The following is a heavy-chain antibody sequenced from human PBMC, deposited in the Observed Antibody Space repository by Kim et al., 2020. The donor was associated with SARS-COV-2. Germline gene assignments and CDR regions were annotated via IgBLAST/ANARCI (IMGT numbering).Heavy chain of an antibody. CDR1: GFTFSSYA. Sequence: GGSLRLSCAASGFTFSSYAMSWVRQAPGKGLEWVSAISGSGGSTYYADSVKGRFTISRDNSKNTLYLQMNSLRAEDTAVYYCAKVRGFSGLPADGWFDPWGQGTLVTVSS. CDR2: ISGSGGST. D-gene: IGHD6-25*01. J-gene: IGHJ5*02. CDR3: AKVRGFSGLPADGWFDP. V-gene: IGHV3-23*01.